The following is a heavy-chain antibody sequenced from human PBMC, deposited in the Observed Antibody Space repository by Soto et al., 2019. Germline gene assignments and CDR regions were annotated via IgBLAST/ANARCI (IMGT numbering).Heavy chain of an antibody. CDR1: GYSFTSYW. CDR2: IDPSDSYT. CDR3: ARPGHSSSWYYYGMDV. V-gene: IGHV5-10-1*01. J-gene: IGHJ6*02. D-gene: IGHD6-13*01. Sequence: GESLKISCKGSGYSFTSYWISWVRQMPGKGLEWMGRIDPSDSYTNYSPSFQGHVTISADKSISTAYLQWSGLKASDTAMYYCARPGHSSSWYYYGMDVWGQGTTVTVSS.